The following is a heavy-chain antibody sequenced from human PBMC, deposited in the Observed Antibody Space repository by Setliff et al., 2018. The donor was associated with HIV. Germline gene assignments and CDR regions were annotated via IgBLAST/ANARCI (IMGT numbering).Heavy chain of an antibody. CDR3: VTSPGSFTSVDETEAGDY. Sequence: SVKVSCKTSGYTFSAYFLHWVRQAPGQGLEWMGGIIPIFGTANYAQKFQGRVTITTDESTSTAYMELRRLNSDDTATYFCVTSPGSFTSVDETEAGDYWGQGTLVTVSS. V-gene: IGHV1-69*05. CDR1: GYTFSAYF. J-gene: IGHJ4*02. D-gene: IGHD6-25*01. CDR2: IIPIFGTA.